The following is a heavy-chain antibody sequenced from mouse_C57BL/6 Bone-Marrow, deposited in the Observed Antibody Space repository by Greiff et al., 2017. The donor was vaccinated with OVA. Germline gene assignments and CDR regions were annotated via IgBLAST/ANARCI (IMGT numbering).Heavy chain of an antibody. V-gene: IGHV1-26*01. CDR3: ARCTTVEDWYFDV. CDR2: INPNNGGT. J-gene: IGHJ1*03. CDR1: GYTFTDYY. Sequence: EVQLQQSGPELVKPGASVKISCKASGYTFTDYYMNWVKQSHGKSLEWIGDINPNNGGTSYNQKFKGKATLTVDKSSSTAYMELRSLTSEDSAVYYCARCTTVEDWYFDVWGTGTTVTVSS. D-gene: IGHD1-1*01.